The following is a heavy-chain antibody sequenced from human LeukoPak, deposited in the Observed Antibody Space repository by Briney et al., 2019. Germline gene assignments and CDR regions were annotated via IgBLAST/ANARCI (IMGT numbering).Heavy chain of an antibody. CDR2: ISTDGSSA. CDR1: GFTFSSYL. Sequence: GGSLRLSCAASGFTFSSYLMHWVRQAPGKRLVWVSRISTDGSSAIYADSVKGGFTISRDNAKNTLYLQMNSLRAEDTAVYYCARVNVCPRCHFDYWGQGTLVTVSS. D-gene: IGHD5/OR15-5a*01. J-gene: IGHJ4*02. V-gene: IGHV3-74*01. CDR3: ARVNVCPRCHFDY.